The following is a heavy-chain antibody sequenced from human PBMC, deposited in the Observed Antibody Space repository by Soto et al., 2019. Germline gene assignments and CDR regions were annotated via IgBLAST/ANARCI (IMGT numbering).Heavy chain of an antibody. J-gene: IGHJ4*02. CDR1: GFTFSSYA. CDR3: AKKSGNYYDSSGYSDY. CDR2: ISGSGGST. V-gene: IGHV3-23*01. D-gene: IGHD3-22*01. Sequence: EVPLLESGGGLVQPGGSLRLSCAASGFTFSSYAMSWVRQAPGKGLEWVSAISGSGGSTYYADSVKGRFTISRDNSKNTLYLQMNSLRAEDTAVYYCAKKSGNYYDSSGYSDYWGQGTLVTVSS.